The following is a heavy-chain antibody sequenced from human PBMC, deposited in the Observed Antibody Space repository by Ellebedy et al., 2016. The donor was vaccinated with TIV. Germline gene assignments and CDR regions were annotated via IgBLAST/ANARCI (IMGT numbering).Heavy chain of an antibody. J-gene: IGHJ4*02. V-gene: IGHV1-46*01. CDR1: GYTLSGYY. D-gene: IGHD1-26*01. Sequence: AASVKVSCKASGYTLSGYYMHWVRQAPGQGLEWMGIINPNGGSTSYAQKFQGRVTMTRDTSTTTVYMELSSLRSEDTALYYCARDLVGATTGLDYWGQGTLVTVSS. CDR3: ARDLVGATTGLDY. CDR2: INPNGGST.